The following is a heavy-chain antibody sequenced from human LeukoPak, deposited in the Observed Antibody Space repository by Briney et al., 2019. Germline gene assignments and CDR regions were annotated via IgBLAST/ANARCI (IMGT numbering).Heavy chain of an antibody. CDR1: GFTFSTYG. Sequence: GGSLRLSCAAPGFTFSTYGMHWVRQAPGKGLEWVAFIRYDGSKTYYADSMRGRFTISRDNSKNTLYLEVNSLRAEDTAVYYCASRAGHYGSGSYYLYYFDYWGQGALVTVSS. J-gene: IGHJ4*02. V-gene: IGHV3-30*02. CDR2: IRYDGSKT. D-gene: IGHD3-10*01. CDR3: ASRAGHYGSGSYYLYYFDY.